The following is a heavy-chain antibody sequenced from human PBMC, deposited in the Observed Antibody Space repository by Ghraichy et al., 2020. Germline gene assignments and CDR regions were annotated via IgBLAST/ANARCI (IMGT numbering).Heavy chain of an antibody. CDR2: ISGSGGNT. J-gene: IGHJ3*02. V-gene: IGHV3-23*01. CDR1: GFTFSSYA. CDR3: AKFSSGSGFPDAFDI. Sequence: ESLNISCAASGFTFSSYAMSWVRQAPGRGLEWVSAISGSGGNTYYADSVKGRFTISRDSSKNTLYLQMNSLRAEDTAVYYCAKFSSGSGFPDAFDIWGQGTMVTVSS. D-gene: IGHD3-10*01.